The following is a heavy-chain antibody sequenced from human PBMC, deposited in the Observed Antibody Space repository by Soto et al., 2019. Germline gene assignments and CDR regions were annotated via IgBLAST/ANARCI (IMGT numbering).Heavy chain of an antibody. CDR2: IYYSGST. J-gene: IGHJ4*02. CDR3: ARERVVAATPQVGSLFDY. Sequence: QVQLQESGPGLVKPSQTLSLTCTVSGGSISSGGYYWSWIRQHPGKGLEWIGYIYYSGSTYYNPSLKSRVTISVDTSKNQFSLKLSSVTAADTAVYYCARERVVAATPQVGSLFDYWGQGTLVTVSS. D-gene: IGHD2-15*01. V-gene: IGHV4-31*03. CDR1: GGSISSGGYY.